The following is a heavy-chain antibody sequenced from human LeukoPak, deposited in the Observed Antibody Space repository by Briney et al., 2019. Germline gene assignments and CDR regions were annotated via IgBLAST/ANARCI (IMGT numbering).Heavy chain of an antibody. CDR3: ARGRSRVTIFGVALNWLDS. J-gene: IGHJ5*01. CDR1: GGSFSNYD. V-gene: IGHV4-34*01. CDR2: IHHSGRT. Sequence: LETLSLTCAVYGGSFSNYDWTWIRQPPGKGLEWIGEIHHSGRTNYNPSVKSRITISADTSKKQFSLRLSSVTAADTAVYYCARGRSRVTIFGVALNWLDSWGQGNLVTVSS. D-gene: IGHD3-3*01.